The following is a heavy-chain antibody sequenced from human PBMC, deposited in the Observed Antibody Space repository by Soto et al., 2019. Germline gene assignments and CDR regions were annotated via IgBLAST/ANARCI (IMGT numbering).Heavy chain of an antibody. D-gene: IGHD6-13*01. CDR3: TSCYSCSVLDY. V-gene: IGHV3-73*01. CDR2: IRSKPNSYAT. Sequence: PGGSLRLSCAASGFTFSGSAMHWVRQASEKGLEWVGRIRSKPNSYATEYAASVQGRFTISRDDSNNTAYLHMNNLKTEDTAVYYCTSCYSCSVLDYWGQGTLVTVSS. CDR1: GFTFSGSA. J-gene: IGHJ4*02.